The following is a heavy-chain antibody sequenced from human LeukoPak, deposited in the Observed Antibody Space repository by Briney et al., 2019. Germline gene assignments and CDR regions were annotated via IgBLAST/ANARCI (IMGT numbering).Heavy chain of an antibody. CDR3: AKSVRGYYDILTGYSLDYYFDY. Sequence: GGSLRLSCAASGFTFSNYWMSWVRQAPGKGLEWVANIKEDGSEKKYVDSVKGRCTISRDNAKNTLYLQMNSLRAEDTAVYYCAKSVRGYYDILTGYSLDYYFDYWGQGALVTVSS. J-gene: IGHJ4*02. CDR2: IKEDGSEK. D-gene: IGHD3-9*01. CDR1: GFTFSNYW. V-gene: IGHV3-7*03.